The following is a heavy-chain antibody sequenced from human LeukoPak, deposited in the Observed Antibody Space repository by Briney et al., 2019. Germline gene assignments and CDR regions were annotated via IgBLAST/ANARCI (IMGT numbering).Heavy chain of an antibody. V-gene: IGHV5-51*01. CDR2: IYPGDSDI. Sequence: GESLKISCTASGYSFTSYWIGWVRQMPGKGLEWMGIIYPGDSDIRYSPSFQGQVTIPADKSISTAYLQWSSLKASDTAMYYCAVDSSGYYYFDYWGQGTLVTVSS. J-gene: IGHJ4*02. CDR3: AVDSSGYYYFDY. D-gene: IGHD3-22*01. CDR1: GYSFTSYW.